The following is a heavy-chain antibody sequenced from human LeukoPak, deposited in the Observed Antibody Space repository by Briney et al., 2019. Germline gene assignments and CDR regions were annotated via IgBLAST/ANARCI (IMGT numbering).Heavy chain of an antibody. CDR3: ARALGYFPIKQWLASYYFDY. V-gene: IGHV4-39*07. CDR1: GGSISSSRYY. Sequence: SETLSLTCNVSGGSISSSRYYWGWIRQPPGKGLEWIGSIYYSGSTYYNPSLKSRVTISVDTSKNQFSLKLSSVTAADTAVYYCARALGYFPIKQWLASYYFDYWGQGTLVTVSS. CDR2: IYYSGST. D-gene: IGHD6-19*01. J-gene: IGHJ4*02.